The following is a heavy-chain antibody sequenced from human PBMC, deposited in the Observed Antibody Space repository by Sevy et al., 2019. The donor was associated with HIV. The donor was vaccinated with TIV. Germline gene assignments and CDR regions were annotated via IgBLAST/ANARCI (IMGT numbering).Heavy chain of an antibody. D-gene: IGHD2-21*01. CDR1: GYTFTGYY. V-gene: IGHV1-2*02. Sequence: ASVKVSCKASGYTFTGYYMHWVRQAPGQGLEWMGWINPNSGGTNYAQKFQGRVTMTRDTSISTAYMELSMLRSDDTAVYYCARAISYSHDAFDIWGQGTMVTVSS. J-gene: IGHJ3*02. CDR2: INPNSGGT. CDR3: ARAISYSHDAFDI.